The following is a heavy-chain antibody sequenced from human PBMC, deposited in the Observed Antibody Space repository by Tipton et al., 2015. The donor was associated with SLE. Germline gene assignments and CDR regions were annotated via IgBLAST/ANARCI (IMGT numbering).Heavy chain of an antibody. Sequence: TLSLTCTVSGGSISSYYWSWIRQPPGKGLEWIGYIYYSGSTNNNPSLESRVTISVDTSKNQFSLKLSSVTAADTAVYYCARGPPRLVWYYFDYWGQGTLVTVSS. V-gene: IGHV4-59*01. CDR2: IYYSGST. D-gene: IGHD3-16*01. CDR1: GGSISSYY. CDR3: ARGPPRLVWYYFDY. J-gene: IGHJ4*02.